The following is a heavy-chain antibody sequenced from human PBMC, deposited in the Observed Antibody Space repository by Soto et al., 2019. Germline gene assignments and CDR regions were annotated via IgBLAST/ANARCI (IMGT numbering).Heavy chain of an antibody. CDR1: GGSINSGDYY. Sequence: QVQLQESGPGLVKPSQTLSLTCTVSGGSINSGDYYWSWVRQLPGEGLEWIGFISYSGSTYYNPSLESRVTISLDTCKNQFSLELNSVTAADSAVYYCAREVSPNSRGWYTVLVRWFDPWGQGSLVTVSS. V-gene: IGHV4-31*03. J-gene: IGHJ5*02. CDR2: ISYSGST. D-gene: IGHD6-19*01. CDR3: AREVSPNSRGWYTVLVRWFDP.